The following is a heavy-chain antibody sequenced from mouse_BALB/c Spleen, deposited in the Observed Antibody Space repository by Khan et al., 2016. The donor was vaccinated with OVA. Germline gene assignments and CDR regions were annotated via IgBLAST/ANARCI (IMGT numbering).Heavy chain of an antibody. CDR2: ISSGGDYT. D-gene: IGHD4-1*01. CDR1: GFTFSSYS. Sequence: EVQLLETGGDLVKPGGSLKLSCAASGFTFSSYSMSWVRQTPDKRLEWVASISSGGDYTYYTDIVKGRFTISRDNAKNTLYLEMSSLKSEDTAMYYCASHLTGSFAYWGQRTLVTVSA. CDR3: ASHLTGSFAY. V-gene: IGHV5-6*01. J-gene: IGHJ3*01.